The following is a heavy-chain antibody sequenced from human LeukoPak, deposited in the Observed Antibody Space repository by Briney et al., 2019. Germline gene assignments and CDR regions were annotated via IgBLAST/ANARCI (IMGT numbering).Heavy chain of an antibody. CDR1: GFTFSSYW. D-gene: IGHD3-10*01. V-gene: IGHV3-7*03. J-gene: IGHJ6*03. CDR3: TTDMVYYYYMDV. CDR2: IKQDGSEK. Sequence: GGSLRLSCAASGFTFSSYWMSWVRQAPGKGLEWVANIKQDGSEKYYVDSVKGRFTISRDNAKNSLYLQMNSLKTEDTAVYYCTTDMVYYYYMDVWGKGTTVTVSS.